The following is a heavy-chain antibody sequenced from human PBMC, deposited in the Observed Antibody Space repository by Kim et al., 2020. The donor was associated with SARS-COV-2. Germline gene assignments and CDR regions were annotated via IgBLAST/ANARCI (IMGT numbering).Heavy chain of an antibody. V-gene: IGHV5-51*01. CDR3: ARLGPSAIQLWQDYLDY. J-gene: IGHJ4*02. Sequence: GASLQISCKGSGYSFTNYWIGWVRQMPGKGLEWMGIIYPGDSDTRYSPSFRGQVTISADKSISTAYLQWSSLKASDTAMYYCARLGPSAIQLWQDYLDYWGQGTLVTVSS. CDR2: IYPGDSDT. D-gene: IGHD5-18*01. CDR1: GYSFTNYW.